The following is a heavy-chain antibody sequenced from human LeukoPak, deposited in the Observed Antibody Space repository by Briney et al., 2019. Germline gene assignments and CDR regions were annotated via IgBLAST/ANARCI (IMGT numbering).Heavy chain of an antibody. Sequence: GGSLRLSCAASGFTFSSYWMHWVRQAPGKGLVWVSRINTDGSSTSYADSVKGRFTISRDNAKNTLYLQMNSLSAEDTAVYYCAKEGYYYDSSGYNYYYGMDVWGQGTTVTVSS. CDR3: AKEGYYYDSSGYNYYYGMDV. CDR2: INTDGSST. V-gene: IGHV3-74*01. J-gene: IGHJ6*02. D-gene: IGHD3-22*01. CDR1: GFTFSSYW.